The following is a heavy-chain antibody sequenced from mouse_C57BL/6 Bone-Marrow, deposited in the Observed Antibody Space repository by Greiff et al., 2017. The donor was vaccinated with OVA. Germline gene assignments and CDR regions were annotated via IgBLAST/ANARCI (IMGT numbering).Heavy chain of an antibody. J-gene: IGHJ3*01. Sequence: EVQLVESGGGLVQPGGSLKLSCAASGFTFSDYGMAWVRQAPRKGPEWVAFISNLAYSIYYADTVTGRFTISRENAKNTLYLEMSSLRSEDTAMYYCARDGTPFAYWGQGTLVTVSA. CDR2: ISNLAYSI. CDR3: ARDGTPFAY. D-gene: IGHD1-1*01. CDR1: GFTFSDYG. V-gene: IGHV5-15*01.